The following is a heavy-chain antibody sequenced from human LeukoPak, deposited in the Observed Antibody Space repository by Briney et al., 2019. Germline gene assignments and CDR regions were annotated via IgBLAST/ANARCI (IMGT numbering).Heavy chain of an antibody. CDR3: ARTINPGYCGGDCYSFDY. V-gene: IGHV3-9*03. J-gene: IGHJ4*02. Sequence: GGSLRLSCAGSGFTFDDYAMHWVRQAPGKGLEWVSGISWNSGNIGYADSVKGRFIVSRDNAKNSLYLQMNSLRDEDMALYYCARTINPGYCGGDCYSFDYWGQGTLVTVSS. CDR2: ISWNSGNI. D-gene: IGHD2-21*02. CDR1: GFTFDDYA.